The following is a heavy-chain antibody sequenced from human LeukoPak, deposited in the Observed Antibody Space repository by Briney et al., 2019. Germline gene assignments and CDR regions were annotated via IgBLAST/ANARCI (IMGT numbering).Heavy chain of an antibody. Sequence: SETLSLTCTVSGGSISSYYWSWIRQPPGKGLEWIGYIYYSGSTNYNPSLKGRVTISVDTSKNQFSLKLSSVTAADTAVYYCAGGGYCSSTSCYAPADYWGQGTLVTVSS. CDR1: GGSISSYY. J-gene: IGHJ4*02. V-gene: IGHV4-59*01. CDR3: AGGGYCSSTSCYAPADY. D-gene: IGHD2-2*01. CDR2: IYYSGST.